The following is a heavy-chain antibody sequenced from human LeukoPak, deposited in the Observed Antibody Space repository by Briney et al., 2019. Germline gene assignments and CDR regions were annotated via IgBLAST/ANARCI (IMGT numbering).Heavy chain of an antibody. D-gene: IGHD2-2*02. Sequence: QPGGSLRLSCAASGFTFSSYAMSWVRQAPGKGLEWVGFIRSKAYGGTTEYAASVKGRFTISRDDSKSIAYLQMNSLKTEDTAVYYCTREYPRLYYFDYWGQGTLVTVSS. CDR3: TREYPRLYYFDY. CDR1: GFTFSSYA. CDR2: IRSKAYGGTT. J-gene: IGHJ4*02. V-gene: IGHV3-49*04.